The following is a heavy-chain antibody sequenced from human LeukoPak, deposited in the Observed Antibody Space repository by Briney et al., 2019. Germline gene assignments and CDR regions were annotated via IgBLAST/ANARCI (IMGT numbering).Heavy chain of an antibody. CDR3: ARNRYGELLRSRFWDYYYMDV. CDR2: IIPIFGTA. J-gene: IGHJ6*03. CDR1: GGTFSSYA. Sequence: ASVKVSCKASGGTFSSYAISWVRQAPGQGLEWMGGIIPIFGTANYAQKFQGRVTITTDESTSTAYMELSSLRSEDTAVYYCARNRYGELLRSRFWDYYYMDVWGKGTTVTVSS. D-gene: IGHD1-26*01. V-gene: IGHV1-69*05.